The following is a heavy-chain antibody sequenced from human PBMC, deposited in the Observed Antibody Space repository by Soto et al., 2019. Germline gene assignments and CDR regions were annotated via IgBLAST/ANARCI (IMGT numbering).Heavy chain of an antibody. CDR2: IYNSGTT. Sequence: PSETLSLTGTVSGGSLTKGGYYWSWIRQHPGKGLEWIGYIYNSGTTYYNPSLKSRVTISVDTSKNQFSLKLTSLTAADTAVYYCARDPAPWGQGTRVTVSS. CDR3: ARDPAP. CDR1: GGSLTKGGYY. J-gene: IGHJ5*02. V-gene: IGHV4-31*02.